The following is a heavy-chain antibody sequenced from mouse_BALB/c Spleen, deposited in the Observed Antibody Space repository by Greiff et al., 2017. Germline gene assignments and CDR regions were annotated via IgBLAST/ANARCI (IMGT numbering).Heavy chain of an antibody. V-gene: IGHV1-9*01. Sequence: VKLVESGAELMKPGASVKISCKATGYTFSSYWIEWVKQRPGHGLEWIGEILPGSGSTNYNEKFKGKATFTADTSSNTAYMQLSSLTSEDSAVYYCADGNWDYWGQGTTLTVSS. CDR1: GYTFSSYW. CDR3: ADGNWDY. D-gene: IGHD2-1*01. CDR2: ILPGSGST. J-gene: IGHJ2*01.